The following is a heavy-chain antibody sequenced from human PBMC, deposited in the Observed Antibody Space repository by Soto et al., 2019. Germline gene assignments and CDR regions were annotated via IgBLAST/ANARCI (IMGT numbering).Heavy chain of an antibody. Sequence: SETLSLTCTVSGGSIISSDFYWVWLRQTPGKGLEFIGSMYYSGTTYYNPSLKSRVTISVDTSKNQFTLKLISVTAADTAVYYCAVVDSTGNWFDPWGEGALVTVS. V-gene: IGHV4-39*01. D-gene: IGHD6-25*01. CDR3: AVVDSTGNWFDP. CDR1: GGSIISSDFY. CDR2: MYYSGTT. J-gene: IGHJ5*02.